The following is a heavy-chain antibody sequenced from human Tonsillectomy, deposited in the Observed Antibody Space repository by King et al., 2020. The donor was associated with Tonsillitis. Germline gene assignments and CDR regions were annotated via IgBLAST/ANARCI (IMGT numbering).Heavy chain of an antibody. CDR2: ISRSGNTT. V-gene: IGHV3-11*01. J-gene: IGHJ4*02. CDR1: SDYY. Sequence: VQLVESGGGLVKPGGSLRLYCSASSDYYMSWIRQAPGKGLEWVSYISRSGNTTYYADSVKGRFTISRDTVKNSVYLEMNNLRVEDTAVYYCARGRQWLSYDYWGQGTLVTVSS. D-gene: IGHD3-22*01. CDR3: ARGRQWLSYDY.